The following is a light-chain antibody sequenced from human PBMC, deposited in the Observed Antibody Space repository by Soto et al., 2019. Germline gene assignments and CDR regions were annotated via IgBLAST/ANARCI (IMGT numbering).Light chain of an antibody. J-gene: IGLJ2*01. Sequence: QSALTQPPSASGSPGQSVTISCTGTSSDIGRYFHVSWYQQYPGKAPKLIIYEVNKRPSGVPDRFSGSKSGSTASLTVSGLQAEDEADYFCSSYAGSKNFILFGGGTKLTVL. V-gene: IGLV2-8*01. CDR3: SSYAGSKNFIL. CDR1: SSDIGRYFH. CDR2: EVN.